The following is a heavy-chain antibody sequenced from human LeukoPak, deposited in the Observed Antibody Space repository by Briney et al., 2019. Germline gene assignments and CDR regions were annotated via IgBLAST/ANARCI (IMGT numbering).Heavy chain of an antibody. J-gene: IGHJ4*02. CDR1: GYTFTSYG. CDR2: ISAYNGNK. D-gene: IGHD2-8*01. V-gene: IGHV1-18*01. Sequence: GASVKVSCKASGYTFTSYGISWVRQAPGQGLEWMGWISAYNGNKNYAQKLQGRVTMTTDTSTSTAYMELRSLRSDDTAVYYCARPRSELPNCTNGVCYIEGDLDYFDYWGQGTLVTVSS. CDR3: ARPRSELPNCTNGVCYIEGDLDYFDY.